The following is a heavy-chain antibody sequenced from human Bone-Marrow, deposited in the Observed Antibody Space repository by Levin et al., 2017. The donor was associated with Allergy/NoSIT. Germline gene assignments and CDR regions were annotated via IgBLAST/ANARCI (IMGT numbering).Heavy chain of an antibody. CDR2: ISSNSDNI. D-gene: IGHD5-12*01. CDR1: GITFNGYT. J-gene: IGHJ4*02. V-gene: IGHV3-21*01. CDR3: AKEKSGYTGYDY. Sequence: SCAGSGITFNGYTMNWVRQAPGKGLEWVSSISSNSDNIFYADSLKGRFTISRDNAKNSLSLQMNSLRVEDTAMYYCAKEKSGYTGYDYWGQGTLVTVSS.